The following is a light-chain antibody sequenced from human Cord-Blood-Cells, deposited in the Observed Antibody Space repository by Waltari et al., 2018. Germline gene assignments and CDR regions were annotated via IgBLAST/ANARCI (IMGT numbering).Light chain of an antibody. J-gene: IGLJ2*01. V-gene: IGLV2-14*01. Sequence: QSALTQPPSVSGSPGQSITIPCTGTSSDVGGYNYVSWYQQHPGKAPKLIIYDVSNRPSGVSNRFSGSKSGNTASLTISGLQAEDEADYYCSSYTSSSTRGVFGGGTKLTVL. CDR1: SSDVGGYNY. CDR3: SSYTSSSTRGV. CDR2: DVS.